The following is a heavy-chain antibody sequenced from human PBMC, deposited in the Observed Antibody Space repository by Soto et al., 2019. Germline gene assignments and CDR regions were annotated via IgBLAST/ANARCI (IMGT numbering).Heavy chain of an antibody. Sequence: QVQLVQSGAEVKKPGSSVKVSCKAPGGTFSSYAISWVRQAPGQGLEWMGGIIPIFGTAKYAQKFQGRVTITADESPSSGDMELSSLRSEDTAVYYCARSQGGSSSLDIYYYYYYGMDVWGQGTTVTVSS. D-gene: IGHD2-15*01. J-gene: IGHJ6*02. V-gene: IGHV1-69*01. CDR3: ARSQGGSSSLDIYYYYYYGMDV. CDR1: GGTFSSYA. CDR2: IIPIFGTA.